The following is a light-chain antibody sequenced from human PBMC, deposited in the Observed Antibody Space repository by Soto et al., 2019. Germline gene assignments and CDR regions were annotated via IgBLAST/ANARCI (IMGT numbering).Light chain of an antibody. V-gene: IGKV3-20*01. CDR1: QSVNSNS. J-gene: IGKJ4*01. CDR3: QQYGSSPLT. CDR2: AAS. Sequence: EIVLTQSPGTLSLSPGERATLSCGASQSVNSNSLAWYQQKVSQAPRLLFYAASNRATGVPDRFSGSGSGTDFTLTISRLDPEDFAVYHCQQYGSSPLTFGGGTKVEIK.